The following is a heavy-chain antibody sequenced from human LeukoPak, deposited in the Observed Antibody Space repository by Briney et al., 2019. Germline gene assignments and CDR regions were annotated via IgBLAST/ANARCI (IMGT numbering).Heavy chain of an antibody. J-gene: IGHJ3*02. V-gene: IGHV3-30-3*01. CDR1: GFTFSSYA. Sequence: GGSLRLSCAASGFTFSSYAMGWVRQAPGEGLEWVAVISYDGSNKYYADSVKGRFTISRDNSKNTLYLQMNSLRAEDTAVYYCASQADSDAFDIWGQGTMVTVSS. CDR3: ASQADSDAFDI. D-gene: IGHD2-15*01. CDR2: ISYDGSNK.